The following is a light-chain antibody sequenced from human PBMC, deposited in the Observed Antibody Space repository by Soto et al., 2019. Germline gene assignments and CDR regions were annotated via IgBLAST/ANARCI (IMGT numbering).Light chain of an antibody. CDR1: SSDVGGYNY. CDR2: DVS. CDR3: SSYASSASYV. V-gene: IGLV2-14*03. Sequence: QSALTQPASVSASPGQSITISCTGTSSDVGGYNYVSWYQQHPGKAPKLMIYDVSNRPSGVSSRFSGSKSGNTASLTISGLQAEDEADYYCSSYASSASYVFGTGTKVTVL. J-gene: IGLJ1*01.